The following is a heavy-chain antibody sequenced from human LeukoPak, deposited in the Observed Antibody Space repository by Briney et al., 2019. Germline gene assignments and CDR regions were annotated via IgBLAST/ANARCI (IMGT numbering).Heavy chain of an antibody. D-gene: IGHD2-8*01. CDR2: ISYDGSNK. CDR1: GFTFSSYT. J-gene: IGHJ6*03. CDR3: AKVARYCTNGVCYPYYYYYYMDV. V-gene: IGHV3-30*04. Sequence: GGSLRLSCAASGFTFSSYTMNWVRQAPGKGLEWVAVISYDGSNKYYADSVKGRFTISRDNSKNTLYLQMNSLRAEDTAVYYCAKVARYCTNGVCYPYYYYYYMDVWGKGTTVTVSS.